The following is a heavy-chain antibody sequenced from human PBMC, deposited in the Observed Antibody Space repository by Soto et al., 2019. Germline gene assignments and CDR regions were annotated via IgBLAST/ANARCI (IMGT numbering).Heavy chain of an antibody. CDR3: ARIGTILKDGSQYYFYY. Sequence: QVQLVQSGAEVKKPGSSVKVSCKASGGTFSSYTISWVRQAPGQGLEWMGRIIPILGIANYAQKFQGRVTITADKPTSTAYMELSSLRSEDTAVYYCARIGTILKDGSQYYFYYWGQGTLVTVSS. CDR2: IIPILGIA. V-gene: IGHV1-69*02. J-gene: IGHJ4*02. CDR1: GGTFSSYT. D-gene: IGHD3-3*01.